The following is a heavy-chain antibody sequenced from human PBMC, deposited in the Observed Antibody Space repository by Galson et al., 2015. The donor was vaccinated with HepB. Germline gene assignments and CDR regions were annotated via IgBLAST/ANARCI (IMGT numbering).Heavy chain of an antibody. V-gene: IGHV4-39*01. J-gene: IGHJ4*02. CDR3: ATGYSSSWYSLDFDY. D-gene: IGHD6-13*01. CDR2: IYYSGST. CDR1: GGSISSSSYY. Sequence: ETLSLTCTVSGGSISSSSYYWGWIRQPPGKGLEWIGSIYYSGSTYYNPSLKSRVTISVDTSKNQFSLKLSSVTAADTAVYYCATGYSSSWYSLDFDYWGQGTLVTVSS.